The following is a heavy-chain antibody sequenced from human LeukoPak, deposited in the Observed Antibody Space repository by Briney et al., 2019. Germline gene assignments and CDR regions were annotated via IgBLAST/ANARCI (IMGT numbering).Heavy chain of an antibody. Sequence: PGGSLRLSCAASGFTFSSYAMSWVRQAPGKGLEWVSAISGSGGSTYYADSVKGRFIISRDNSKNTVYLQMNSLRTDDTAVYYCARQAAAGLDYWGQGTLVTVSS. CDR1: GFTFSSYA. CDR2: ISGSGGST. J-gene: IGHJ4*02. D-gene: IGHD6-13*01. V-gene: IGHV3-23*01. CDR3: ARQAAAGLDY.